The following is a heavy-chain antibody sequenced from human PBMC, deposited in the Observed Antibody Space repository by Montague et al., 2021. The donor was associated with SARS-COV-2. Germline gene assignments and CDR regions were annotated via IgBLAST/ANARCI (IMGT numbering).Heavy chain of an antibody. Sequence: SETLSLTCTVSGGSISNYYWSWIRQPPGRGLEWIGYFYYRGSTDYSPSLKSRVTISLDTSKNQFSLKVTSVTAADTAVYYCARGGGYYNYGLDVWGPGTTVTVSS. J-gene: IGHJ6*02. CDR2: FYYRGST. CDR3: ARGGGYYNYGLDV. D-gene: IGHD3-22*01. CDR1: GGSISNYY. V-gene: IGHV4-59*01.